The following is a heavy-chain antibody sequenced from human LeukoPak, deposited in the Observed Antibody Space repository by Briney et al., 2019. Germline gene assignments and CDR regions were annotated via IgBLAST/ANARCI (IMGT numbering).Heavy chain of an antibody. D-gene: IGHD1-14*01. V-gene: IGHV1-2*02. CDR2: INPNSGGT. CDR3: ARCMASLTPNNWFDP. Sequence: GASVKVSCKASGYTFTGYYMHWVRQAPGQGLEWMGWINPNSGGTNYAQKFQGRVTMTRDTSISTAYMELSRLGSDDTAVYYCARCMASLTPNNWFDPWGQGTLVTVSS. J-gene: IGHJ5*02. CDR1: GYTFTGYY.